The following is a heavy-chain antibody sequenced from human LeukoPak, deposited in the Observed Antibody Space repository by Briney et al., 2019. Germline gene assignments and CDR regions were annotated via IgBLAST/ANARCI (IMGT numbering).Heavy chain of an antibody. CDR3: ARELPPLVKYYFDY. V-gene: IGHV3-13*04. CDR1: GFTFSSYD. D-gene: IGHD1-26*01. Sequence: GGSLRLSCAASGFTFSSYDMHWVRQAPGKGLEWVSSIHTAGDTYYADSVKGRFTISRDNSKNTLYLQMNSLRAEDSAVYYCARELPPLVKYYFDYWGQGTLVTVSS. J-gene: IGHJ4*02. CDR2: IHTAGDT.